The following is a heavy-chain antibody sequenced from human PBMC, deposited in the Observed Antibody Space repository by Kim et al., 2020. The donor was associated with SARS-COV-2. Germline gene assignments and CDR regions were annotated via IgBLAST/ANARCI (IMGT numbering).Heavy chain of an antibody. D-gene: IGHD3-10*01. CDR3: ARGRGITMVPDAFDI. V-gene: IGHV5-51*01. J-gene: IGHJ3*02. Sequence: GESLKISCKGSGYSFTSYWIGWVRQMPGKGLEWMGIIYPGDSDTRYSPSFQGQVTISADKSISTAYLQWSSLKASDTAMYYCARGRGITMVPDAFDIWGQGTMVTVSS. CDR2: IYPGDSDT. CDR1: GYSFTSYW.